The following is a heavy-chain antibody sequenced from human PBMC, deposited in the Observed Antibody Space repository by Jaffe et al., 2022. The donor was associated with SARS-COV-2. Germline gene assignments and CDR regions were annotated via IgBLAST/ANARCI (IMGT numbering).Heavy chain of an antibody. CDR1: GYTFTDYY. CDR3: ARRGYTHSRTISDYFYYMDV. D-gene: IGHD5-12*01. CDR2: INPSSGSA. J-gene: IGHJ6*03. V-gene: IGHV1-46*04. Sequence: QVQLVQSGAEVKKPGASVKISCKASGYTFTDYYMHWVRQAPGQGLEWVGIINPSSGSATWAQKLEGRVTMTRDTSTSTAYMELSSLRSEDTAVYYCARRGYTHSRTISDYFYYMDVWGKGATVTVSS.